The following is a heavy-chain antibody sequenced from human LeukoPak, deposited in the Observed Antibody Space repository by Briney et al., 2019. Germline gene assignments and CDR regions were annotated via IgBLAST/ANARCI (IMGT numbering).Heavy chain of an antibody. CDR2: IIPIFGIA. Sequence: SVTDSRMASGGTLSSYAISWVRQAAGQELEWMGRIIPIFGIANYAQKFQGRVTITADKSTSTAYMELSSLRSEDTAVYYCARDSAYGGNSRYFDYWGQGTLVTVSS. D-gene: IGHD4-23*01. J-gene: IGHJ4*02. CDR3: ARDSAYGGNSRYFDY. CDR1: GGTLSSYA. V-gene: IGHV1-69*04.